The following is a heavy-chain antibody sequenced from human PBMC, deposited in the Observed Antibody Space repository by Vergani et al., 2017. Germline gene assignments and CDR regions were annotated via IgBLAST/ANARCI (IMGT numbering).Heavy chain of an antibody. CDR3: ARASTIFGVVTNRGSMDV. CDR2: INPNSGGT. Sequence: QVQLVQSGAEVKKPGASVKVSCKASGYTFTGYYMHWVRQAPGQGLEWMGWINPNSGGTNYAQKFQGRVTITADESTSTAYMELSSLRSEDTAVYYCARASTIFGVVTNRGSMDVWGKGTTVTVSS. D-gene: IGHD3-3*01. CDR1: GYTFTGYY. V-gene: IGHV1-2*02. J-gene: IGHJ6*04.